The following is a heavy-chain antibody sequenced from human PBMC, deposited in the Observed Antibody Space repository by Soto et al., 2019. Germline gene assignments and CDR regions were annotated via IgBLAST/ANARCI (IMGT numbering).Heavy chain of an antibody. J-gene: IGHJ6*02. V-gene: IGHV5-10-1*01. CDR1: GYSFTSYW. D-gene: IGHD6-13*01. CDR3: AISAAAGTPIGMDV. Sequence: RGSLKISCKGSGYSFTSYWISWVRQMPGKGLEWMGRIDPSDSYTNYSPSFQGHVTISADKSISTAYLQWSSLKASDTAMYYCAISAAAGTPIGMDVWGQGTTVTVS. CDR2: IDPSDSYT.